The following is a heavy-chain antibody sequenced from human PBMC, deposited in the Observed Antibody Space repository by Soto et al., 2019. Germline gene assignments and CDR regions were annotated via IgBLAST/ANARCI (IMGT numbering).Heavy chain of an antibody. D-gene: IGHD2-2*01. CDR2: ISNSGGRT. V-gene: IGHV3-23*01. CDR3: ASSSTVLLPTAMTGWFDP. Sequence: EVQLLESGGGLVQPGGSPRLSCAASGFTFSSYAMSWVRQAPGKGLEWVSTISNSGGRTYYADSVKGRFAISRDNSKNTLYLQMTSLRPEDTAVYYCASSSTVLLPTAMTGWFDPWGQGTLVTVSS. CDR1: GFTFSSYA. J-gene: IGHJ5*02.